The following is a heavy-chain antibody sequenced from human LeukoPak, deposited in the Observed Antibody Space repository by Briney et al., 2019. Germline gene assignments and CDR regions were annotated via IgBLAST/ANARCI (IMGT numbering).Heavy chain of an antibody. Sequence: GESLKISCKDSGYRFTSYWIGWVRQMPGKGLEWMGIIYPGDSDTRYSPSFQGQVTISADKSINTACLQWSSLKASDTAIYYCARRGEAMDPFDYWGQGTLVTVSS. CDR1: GYRFTSYW. J-gene: IGHJ4*02. CDR3: ARRGEAMDPFDY. CDR2: IYPGDSDT. V-gene: IGHV5-51*01. D-gene: IGHD5-18*01.